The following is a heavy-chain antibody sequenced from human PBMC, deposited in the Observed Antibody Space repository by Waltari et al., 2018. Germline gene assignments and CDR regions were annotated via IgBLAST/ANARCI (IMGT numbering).Heavy chain of an antibody. CDR1: VGSISSYY. Sequence: QVQLQESGPGLVKPSETLYLTCTVSVGSISSYYWSWIRQPPGKGREWVGDIYYSWSTNHTSLVKSRGTSAVDKAKKPFSLNLRSVSAADTVVYYCAGGGNYDFLCGYPPDYYYYYMDVWGKGTTVTVSS. J-gene: IGHJ6*03. CDR3: AGGGNYDFLCGYPPDYYYYYMDV. D-gene: IGHD3-3*01. CDR2: IYYSWST. V-gene: IGHV4-59*01.